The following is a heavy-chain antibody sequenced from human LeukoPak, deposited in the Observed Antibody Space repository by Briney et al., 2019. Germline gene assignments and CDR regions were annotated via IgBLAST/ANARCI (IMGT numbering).Heavy chain of an antibody. CDR3: ARDIGYSYAHAFDI. D-gene: IGHD5-18*01. CDR1: GGSISSGSYY. J-gene: IGHJ3*02. Sequence: PSQTLSLTCTVSGGSISSGSYYWSWIRQPAGKGLEWIGRIYTSGSTNYNPSLKSRVTISVDTSKSQFSLKLSSVTAADTAVYYCARDIGYSYAHAFDIWGQGTMVTVSS. V-gene: IGHV4-61*02. CDR2: IYTSGST.